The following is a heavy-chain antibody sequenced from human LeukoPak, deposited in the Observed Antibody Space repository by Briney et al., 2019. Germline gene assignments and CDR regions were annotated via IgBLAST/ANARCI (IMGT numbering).Heavy chain of an antibody. J-gene: IGHJ4*02. CDR3: ASLSYYNSSGAFDY. CDR1: GYSFTSYW. V-gene: IGHV5-51*01. CDR2: VYSGDSDT. D-gene: IGHD3-22*01. Sequence: GESLKISCKGSGYSFTSYWIGWVRQMPGKGLEWMGIVYSGDSDTKYSPSFQGQVTISADKSISTAYLQWSSLKASDTAMYYCASLSYYNSSGAFDYWGQGTLVTVSS.